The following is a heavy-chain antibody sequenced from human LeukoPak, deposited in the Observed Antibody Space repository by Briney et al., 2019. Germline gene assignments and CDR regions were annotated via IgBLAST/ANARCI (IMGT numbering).Heavy chain of an antibody. D-gene: IGHD6-13*01. J-gene: IGHJ4*02. CDR1: GFTFDDYT. CDR2: ISWDGGST. V-gene: IGHV3-43*01. CDR3: AKDGLIAAAGSGGYFDY. Sequence: GGSLRLSCAASGFTFDDYTMHWVRQAPGKGLEWVSLISWDGGSTYYADSVKGRFTISRDNSKNSLYLQMNSLRTEDTALYYCAKDGLIAAAGSGGYFDYWGQGTLVTVSS.